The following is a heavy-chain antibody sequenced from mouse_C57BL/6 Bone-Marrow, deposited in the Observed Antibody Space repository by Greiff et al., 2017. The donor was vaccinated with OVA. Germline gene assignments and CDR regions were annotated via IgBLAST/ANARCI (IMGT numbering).Heavy chain of an antibody. D-gene: IGHD2-10*02. CDR3: ARWGGYGNPAWFAY. J-gene: IGHJ3*01. Sequence: QVQLQQPGAELVRPGSSVKLSCTASGYTFTSYWMHWVKQRPLQGLDWIGNLYPSDSDPHYNQKFKDKATLTVAKSSSTAYMQRSSLTAEDSAVYYGARWGGYGNPAWFAYWGQGTLVTVSA. V-gene: IGHV1-52*01. CDR2: LYPSDSDP. CDR1: GYTFTSYW.